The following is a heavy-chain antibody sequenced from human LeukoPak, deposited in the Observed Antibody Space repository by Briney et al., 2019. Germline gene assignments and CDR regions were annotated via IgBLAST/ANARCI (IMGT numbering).Heavy chain of an antibody. J-gene: IGHJ4*02. CDR1: GYTLTDYY. V-gene: IGHV1-69-2*01. CDR3: ARGGAMIVVVNEYDY. CDR2: VDPEDGET. Sequence: ASVKVSCKVSGYTLTDYYMHWVQQAPGKGLEWMGLVDPEDGETIYAEKFQGRVTITADTSTDTAYMELSSLRSEDTAVYYCARGGAMIVVVNEYDYWGQGTLVTVSS. D-gene: IGHD3-22*01.